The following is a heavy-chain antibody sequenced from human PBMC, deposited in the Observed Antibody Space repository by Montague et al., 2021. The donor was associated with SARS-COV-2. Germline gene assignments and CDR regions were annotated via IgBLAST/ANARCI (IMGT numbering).Heavy chain of an antibody. CDR2: ISNGCRP. D-gene: IGHD3-9*01. CDR3: ARHRRYDVVTYYPDF. V-gene: IGHV4-39*01. J-gene: IGHJ4*02. Sequence: SETLSLTCCVSGGSFDSDNFFWGWIRQPPGKLLEWIGVISNGCRPFDNPSLNRRVTISVHTSSNQLSLNVTSVTAADTAVYYCARHRRYDVVTYYPDFWGQGILVTVSS. CDR1: GGSFDSDNFF.